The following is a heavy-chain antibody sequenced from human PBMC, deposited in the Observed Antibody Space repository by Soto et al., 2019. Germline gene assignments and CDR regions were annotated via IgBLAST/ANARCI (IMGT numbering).Heavy chain of an antibody. CDR1: RYNFTTNG. D-gene: IGHD6-13*01. Sequence: GESLRISCQVPRYNFTTNGSTWVRQIPCKGPEWMGSVHFGGSRTRYGPSFEGQITISADRSISTAYLQWRSLKASDSAMYYCAKYRRTEAEGYTLDYWGRGTLVTGFS. J-gene: IGHJ4*02. V-gene: IGHV5-51*01. CDR2: VHFGGSRT. CDR3: AKYRRTEAEGYTLDY.